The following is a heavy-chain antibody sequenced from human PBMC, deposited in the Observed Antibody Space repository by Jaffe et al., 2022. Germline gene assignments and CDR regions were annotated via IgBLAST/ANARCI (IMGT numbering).Heavy chain of an antibody. CDR2: ISYDGSNK. V-gene: IGHV3-30*18. CDR3: AKDSLEQRAFDY. Sequence: QVQLVESGGGVVQPGRSLRLSCAASGFTFSSYGMHWVRQAPGKGLEWVAVISYDGSNKYYADSVKGRFTISRDNSKNTLYLQMNSLRAEDTAVYYCAKDSLEQRAFDYWGQGTLVTVSS. CDR1: GFTFSSYG. J-gene: IGHJ4*02.